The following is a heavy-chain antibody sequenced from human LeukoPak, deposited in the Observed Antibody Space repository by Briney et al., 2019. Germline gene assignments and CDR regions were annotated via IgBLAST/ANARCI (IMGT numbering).Heavy chain of an antibody. J-gene: IGHJ4*02. Sequence: PGGPLRLSCAASGFSFSSYAMSWVRQAPGKGLEWVSAICGSGGSTYYAHSVWGRFTISRDNTKSTLYLQIRSLRAEDTAVYYSAKEIDSYTRNCRGGSCLTVDSWGQGTLVTASS. CDR1: GFSFSSYA. D-gene: IGHD2-15*01. CDR2: ICGSGGST. V-gene: IGHV3-23*01. CDR3: AKEIDSYTRNCRGGSCLTVDS.